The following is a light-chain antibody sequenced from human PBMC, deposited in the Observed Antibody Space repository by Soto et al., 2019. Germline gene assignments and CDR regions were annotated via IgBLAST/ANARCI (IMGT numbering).Light chain of an antibody. V-gene: IGLV2-14*01. CDR1: SSDVGGYNY. Sequence: QSALTQPASVSGSPGQSITISCTGTSSDVGGYNYVSWYQQHPGKAPKLMIYDVSNRASGVSHRFSGSKSGNTASLTISGLHAEYEADYYCSSYTSSSTYVFGTGTKLTVL. CDR3: SSYTSSSTYV. CDR2: DVS. J-gene: IGLJ1*01.